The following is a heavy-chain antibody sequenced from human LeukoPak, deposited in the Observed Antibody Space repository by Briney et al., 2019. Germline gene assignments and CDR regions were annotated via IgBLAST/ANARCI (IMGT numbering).Heavy chain of an antibody. CDR3: ARDGIAAAGTNY. D-gene: IGHD6-13*01. Sequence: GGSLRLSCAASGFTFSSYSMNWVRQAPGKGLEWVSSISSSSSYIYYADSVKGRFTISRDNAKNSLYLQMDSLRAEDTAVYYCARDGIAAAGTNYWGRGTLVTVSS. J-gene: IGHJ4*02. V-gene: IGHV3-21*01. CDR2: ISSSSSYI. CDR1: GFTFSSYS.